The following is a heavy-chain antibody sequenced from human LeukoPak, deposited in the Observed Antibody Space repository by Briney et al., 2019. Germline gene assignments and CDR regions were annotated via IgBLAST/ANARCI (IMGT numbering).Heavy chain of an antibody. Sequence: ASVKVSCKASGYTFTGYYMHWVRQAPGQGLEWMGWINPNSGGTNYAQKFQGRVTMTRDTSISTAYMELSRLRSDDTAGYYCARDYSKDIYDYVWGSYRQKGAFDIWGQGTMVTVSS. CDR3: ARDYSKDIYDYVWGSYRQKGAFDI. CDR1: GYTFTGYY. V-gene: IGHV1-2*02. D-gene: IGHD3-16*02. J-gene: IGHJ3*02. CDR2: INPNSGGT.